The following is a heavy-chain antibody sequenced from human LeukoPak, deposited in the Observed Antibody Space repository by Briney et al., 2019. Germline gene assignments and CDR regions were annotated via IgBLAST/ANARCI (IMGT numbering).Heavy chain of an antibody. CDR3: VKDRAYGPTHGFDP. Sequence: GGSLRLSCAASGFSFSSYAMSWVRQAPGKGLEWVSAISGSGGSTYYADSVKGRFTISRDNSKNTLYLQMNSLRAEDTAVYYCVKDRAYGPTHGFDPWGQGTLVTVSS. CDR1: GFSFSSYA. CDR2: ISGSGGST. D-gene: IGHD3-10*01. J-gene: IGHJ5*02. V-gene: IGHV3-23*01.